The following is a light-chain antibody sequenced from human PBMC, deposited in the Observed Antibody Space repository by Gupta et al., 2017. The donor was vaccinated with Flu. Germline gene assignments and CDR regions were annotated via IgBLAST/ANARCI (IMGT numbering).Light chain of an antibody. CDR1: QGVSSS. CDR3: QQYSNWPPLT. CDR2: AAS. J-gene: IGKJ4*01. Sequence: EVVLTQSPATLSVSPGERATLSCRANQGVSSSLAWYQQKPGQAPSLLIYAASTRATGIPARFSGSGSGTEFTLTISSLQSEDSAVYYCQQYSNWPPLTFGGGTKVEIK. V-gene: IGKV3-15*01.